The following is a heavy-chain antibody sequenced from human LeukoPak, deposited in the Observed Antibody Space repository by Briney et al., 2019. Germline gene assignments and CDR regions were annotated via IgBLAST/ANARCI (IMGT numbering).Heavy chain of an antibody. J-gene: IGHJ4*02. CDR3: ARVPPRWLHLDY. Sequence: SETLSLTCTVSGGSISSYYWSWIRQHPGKGLEWIGYIYYSGSTYYNPSLKSRVTISVDTSKNQFSLKLSSVTAADTAVYYCARVPPRWLHLDYWGQGTLVTVSS. D-gene: IGHD5-24*01. V-gene: IGHV4-59*06. CDR2: IYYSGST. CDR1: GGSISSYY.